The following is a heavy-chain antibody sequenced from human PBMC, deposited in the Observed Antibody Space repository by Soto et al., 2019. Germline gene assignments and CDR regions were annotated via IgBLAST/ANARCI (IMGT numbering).Heavy chain of an antibody. V-gene: IGHV4-38-2*01. CDR3: ARGPELRNYYYGMDV. D-gene: IGHD1-26*01. CDR2: IYHSGST. CDR1: GYSISSDYY. Sequence: SETLSLTCAVSGYSISSDYYWGWIRQPPGKGLEWIGSIYHSGSTYHNPSLKSRVTISVDTSKNQFSLKLSSVTAADTAVYYCARGPELRNYYYGMDVWGQGTTVTVSS. J-gene: IGHJ6*02.